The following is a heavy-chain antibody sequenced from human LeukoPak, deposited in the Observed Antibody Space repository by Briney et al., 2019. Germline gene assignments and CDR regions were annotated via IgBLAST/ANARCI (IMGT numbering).Heavy chain of an antibody. D-gene: IGHD4-17*01. V-gene: IGHV4-4*07. CDR2: IYTSGST. J-gene: IGHJ4*02. Sequence: SETLSLTCTVSGGSISSYYWSWIRQPAGKGLEWIGRIYTSGSTNYNPSLKSRLTISVDKSKNHFSLKLSSVTAADTAVYYCARHAGTTKGGYFDYWGQGTLVTVSS. CDR3: ARHAGTTKGGYFDY. CDR1: GGSISSYY.